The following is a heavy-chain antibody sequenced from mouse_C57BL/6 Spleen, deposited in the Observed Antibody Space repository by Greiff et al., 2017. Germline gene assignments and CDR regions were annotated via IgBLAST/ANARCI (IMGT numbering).Heavy chain of an antibody. CDR1: GFTFSNYR. Sequence: VQLVETGGGLVRPGNSLKLSCVTSGFTFSNYRMHWLRQPPGKRLEWIAVITVKSDNSGENYAVSVKGRFAISRDDSKSSVYLEMNRLREEDTATYFCTPTITGQWYFDVWGTGTTVTVSS. J-gene: IGHJ1*03. D-gene: IGHD2-4*01. CDR3: TPTITGQWYFDV. CDR2: ITVKSDNSGE. V-gene: IGHV13-2*01.